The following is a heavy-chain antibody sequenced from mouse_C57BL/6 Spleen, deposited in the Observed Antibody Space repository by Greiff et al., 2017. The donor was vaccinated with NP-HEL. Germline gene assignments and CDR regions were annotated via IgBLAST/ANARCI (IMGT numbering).Heavy chain of an antibody. D-gene: IGHD2-10*01. CDR1: GFSLTSYG. V-gene: IGHV2-6-1*01. J-gene: IGHJ4*01. CDR3: ARHIVLLGVYYAMDY. CDR2: IWSDGST. Sequence: QVQLKESGPGLVAPSQSLSITCTVSGFSLTSYGVHWVRQPPGKGLEWLVVIWSDGSTTYNSALKSRLSISKDNSKSQVFLKMNSLQTDDTAMYYCARHIVLLGVYYAMDYWGQGTSVTVSS.